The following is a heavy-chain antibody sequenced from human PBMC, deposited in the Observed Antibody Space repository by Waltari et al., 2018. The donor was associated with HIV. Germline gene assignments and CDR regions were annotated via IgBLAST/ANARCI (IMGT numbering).Heavy chain of an antibody. V-gene: IGHV1-18*01. J-gene: IGHJ6*02. Sequence: QVQLVQSGAEVKKPGASVKGSCKASGYTFTNYGISWVRQAPGHGLEWMGWISAYNGNTNYAQRFQGRVPMTTDTSTSTAYMERRSLRSDDTAVYYCASNRHYYDSSAYHHYGMDVWGQGTTVTVSS. D-gene: IGHD3-22*01. CDR1: GYTFTNYG. CDR2: ISAYNGNT. CDR3: ASNRHYYDSSAYHHYGMDV.